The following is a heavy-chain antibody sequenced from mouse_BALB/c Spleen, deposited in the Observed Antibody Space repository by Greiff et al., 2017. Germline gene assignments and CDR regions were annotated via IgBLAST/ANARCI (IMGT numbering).Heavy chain of an antibody. J-gene: IGHJ2*01. Sequence: EVHLVESGGGLVQPGGSLKLSCAASGFTFSSYGMSWVRQTPDKRLELVATINSNGGSTYYPDSVKGRFTISTDNAKNTLYLQMSSLKSEDTAMYYCARGGTYYFDYWGQGTTLTVSS. CDR2: INSNGGST. D-gene: IGHD3-3*01. CDR1: GFTFSSYG. V-gene: IGHV5-6-3*01. CDR3: ARGGTYYFDY.